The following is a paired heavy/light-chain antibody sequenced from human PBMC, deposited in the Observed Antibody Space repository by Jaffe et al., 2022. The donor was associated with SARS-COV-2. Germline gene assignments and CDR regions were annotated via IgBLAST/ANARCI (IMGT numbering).Light chain of an antibody. CDR1: QSVSSN. V-gene: IGKV3-11*01. CDR3: QRRSNWPPIT. J-gene: IGKJ5*01. Sequence: EFVLTQSPATLSLSPGERATLSCRASQSVSSNLAWYQQKPGQAPRLLIYDASNRATAIPARFSGSGSGTDFTLTISSLEPEDFAVYYCQRRSNWPPITFGQGTRLEIK. CDR2: DAS.
Heavy chain of an antibody. CDR2: ISGSGDTT. J-gene: IGHJ4*02. CDR1: GSTFSNYA. Sequence: EVQLLESGGGLVLPGGSLRLSCAASGSTFSNYAMTWVRQAPGKGLEWVSVISGSGDTTYYADSVKGRFTVSRDNSKNTLYLQMNSLRAEDTAVYYCVKDLPGTTFNYWGQGTLVTVSS. V-gene: IGHV3-23*01. D-gene: IGHD1-7*01. CDR3: VKDLPGTTFNY.